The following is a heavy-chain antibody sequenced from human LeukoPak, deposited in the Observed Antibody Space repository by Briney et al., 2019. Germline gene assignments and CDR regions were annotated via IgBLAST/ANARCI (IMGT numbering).Heavy chain of an antibody. CDR1: GFSFSSYS. J-gene: IGHJ4*02. Sequence: GGSLRLSCAASGFSFSSYSMNWVRQAPGKGLEWVSSISGSSTYIYYADSVKGRFTISRDNSKNTLYLQMNTLRVEDTALYYCARGYSYGRINYWGQGTLVTVSS. CDR2: ISGSSTYI. D-gene: IGHD5-18*01. V-gene: IGHV3-21*04. CDR3: ARGYSYGRINY.